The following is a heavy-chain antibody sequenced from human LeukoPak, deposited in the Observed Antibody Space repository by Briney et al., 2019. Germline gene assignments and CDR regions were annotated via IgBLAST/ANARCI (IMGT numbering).Heavy chain of an antibody. D-gene: IGHD6-19*01. CDR1: GFTFSSYS. V-gene: IGHV3-21*01. CDR2: ISSSSSYI. Sequence: GGSLRLSCAAPGFTFSSYSMNWVRQAPGKGLEWVSSISSSSSYIYYADSVKGRFTISRDNAKNSLYLQMNSLRAEDTAVYYCARDQTAVAGYYMDVWGKGTTVTVSS. J-gene: IGHJ6*03. CDR3: ARDQTAVAGYYMDV.